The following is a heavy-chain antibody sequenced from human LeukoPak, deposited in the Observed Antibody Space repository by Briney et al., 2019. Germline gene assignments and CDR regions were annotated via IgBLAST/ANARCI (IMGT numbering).Heavy chain of an antibody. V-gene: IGHV3-66*01. CDR3: AKSVFDSSGDPYMDV. CDR1: GFTFSSYS. Sequence: PGGSLRLSCAASGFTFSSYSMNWVRQAPGKGLEWVSTIYDDDKTDYADSVKGRFTISRDNSKNTLYLQMNSLRAEDTAVYYCAKSVFDSSGDPYMDVWGKGTTVTISS. D-gene: IGHD3-22*01. CDR2: IYDDDKT. J-gene: IGHJ6*03.